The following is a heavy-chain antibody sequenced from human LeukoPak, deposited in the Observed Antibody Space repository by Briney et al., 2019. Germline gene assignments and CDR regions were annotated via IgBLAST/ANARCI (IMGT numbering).Heavy chain of an antibody. CDR3: ARDRGIAVAGTFWDY. J-gene: IGHJ4*02. CDR2: IKQDGSEK. D-gene: IGHD6-19*01. Sequence: PAGPLILSCAATGFTFSSYWMILVRQAPSKRLKYQANIKQDGSEKYYVDSVKGRFTISRDNAKNSLYLQMNSLRAEDTAVYYCARDRGIAVAGTFWDYWGQGTLVTVSS. V-gene: IGHV3-7*04. CDR1: GFTFSSYW.